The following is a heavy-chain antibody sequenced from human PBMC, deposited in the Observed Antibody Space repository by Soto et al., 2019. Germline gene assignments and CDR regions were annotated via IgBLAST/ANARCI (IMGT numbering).Heavy chain of an antibody. J-gene: IGHJ6*02. V-gene: IGHV3-74*01. D-gene: IGHD3-10*01. CDR3: ARDIMVRGVVYYSYYYGMDV. Sequence: EVQLVESGGGLVQPGGSLRLSCAVSGFTFRNYWMHWVRQAPGKGLVWVSRINSDGSTISYADSVKGRFTISRDNAKNTLYLQMNSLRADDTAVYYCARDIMVRGVVYYSYYYGMDVWGQGTTVTVSS. CDR1: GFTFRNYW. CDR2: INSDGSTI.